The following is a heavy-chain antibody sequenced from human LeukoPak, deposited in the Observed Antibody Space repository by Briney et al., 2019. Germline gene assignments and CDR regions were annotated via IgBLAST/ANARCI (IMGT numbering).Heavy chain of an antibody. D-gene: IGHD1-1*01. V-gene: IGHV3-74*01. J-gene: IGHJ4*02. Sequence: PGGSLRLSCAASGFTFRNYWMHWVRQAPGKGLVWVSRINPDGSSTGYADSMKGRFTISRDNAKNTLYLQMNGLRAEDAAVFHCARQGYPGTPDYWGQGTLVTVSS. CDR1: GFTFRNYW. CDR3: ARQGYPGTPDY. CDR2: INPDGSST.